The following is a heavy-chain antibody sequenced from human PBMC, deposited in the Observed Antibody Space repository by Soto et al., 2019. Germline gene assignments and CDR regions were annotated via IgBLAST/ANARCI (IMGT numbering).Heavy chain of an antibody. CDR3: AKAVVVITSTHYYYYYGMDV. Sequence: QVQLVESGGGVVQPGRSLRLSCAASGFTFSSYGMHWVRQAPGKGLEWVAVISYDGSNKYYADSVKGRFTISRDNSKNTLYLQMNSLRAEDTAVYYCAKAVVVITSTHYYYYYGMDVWGQGTTVTVSS. CDR1: GFTFSSYG. V-gene: IGHV3-30*18. CDR2: ISYDGSNK. J-gene: IGHJ6*02. D-gene: IGHD3-22*01.